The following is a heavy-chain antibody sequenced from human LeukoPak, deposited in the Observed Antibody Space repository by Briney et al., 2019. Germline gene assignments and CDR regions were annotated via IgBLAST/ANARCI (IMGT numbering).Heavy chain of an antibody. J-gene: IGHJ4*02. D-gene: IGHD6-19*01. Sequence: ASVKVSCKASGYIFTNYGISWVRQAPGQGLEWMGWISAYTGNTNYAQKLQGRVTMTTDTSTSTAYMELRSLRSDDTAVYYCARVAAVAGFDYWGQGTLVTVSS. CDR3: ARVAAVAGFDY. CDR1: GYIFTNYG. V-gene: IGHV1-18*01. CDR2: ISAYTGNT.